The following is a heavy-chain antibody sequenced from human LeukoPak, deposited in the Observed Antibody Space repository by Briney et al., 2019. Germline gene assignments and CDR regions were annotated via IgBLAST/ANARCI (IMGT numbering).Heavy chain of an antibody. J-gene: IGHJ4*02. D-gene: IGHD3-22*01. V-gene: IGHV4-39*02. Sequence: SETLSLTCTVSDGSVSSVGYYWGWIRQPPGKGLEWIGSIYYSGTTYYNPSLASRVTIFVDTSKNQFSLRLSSVTAADTAVYYCAREARESYDSSGSIDYWGQGTLVTVSS. CDR2: IYYSGTT. CDR3: AREARESYDSSGSIDY. CDR1: DGSVSSVGYY.